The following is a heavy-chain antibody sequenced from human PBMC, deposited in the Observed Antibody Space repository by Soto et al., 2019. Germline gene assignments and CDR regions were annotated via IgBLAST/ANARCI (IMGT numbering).Heavy chain of an antibody. CDR3: ARIRDYDIPPGYYYGMDV. V-gene: IGHV2-70*01. D-gene: IGHD3-9*01. Sequence: SGPKLGNPTQTLTLTCTSPGLSLSTNGICVSWIRQPPGKALEWLALIDWDDDKYYSTSLKTRLTISKDTSKNQVVLTMTNMDPVDTATYYCARIRDYDIPPGYYYGMDVWGQGTTVTVSS. CDR1: GLSLSTNGIC. CDR2: IDWDDDK. J-gene: IGHJ6*02.